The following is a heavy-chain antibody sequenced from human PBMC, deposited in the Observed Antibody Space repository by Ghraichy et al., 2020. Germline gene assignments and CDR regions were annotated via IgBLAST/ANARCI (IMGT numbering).Heavy chain of an antibody. CDR1: GGSFSGYY. J-gene: IGHJ4*02. Sequence: SETLSLTCAVYGGSFSGYYWSWIRQPPGKGLEWIGEINHSGSTNYNPSLKSRVTISVDPSKNQFSLKLSSVTAADTAVYYCARDVGRYRLRWVDYWGQGTLVTVSS. D-gene: IGHD4-23*01. V-gene: IGHV4-34*01. CDR2: INHSGST. CDR3: ARDVGRYRLRWVDY.